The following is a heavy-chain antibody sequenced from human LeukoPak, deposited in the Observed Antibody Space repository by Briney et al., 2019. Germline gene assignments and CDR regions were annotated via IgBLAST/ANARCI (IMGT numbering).Heavy chain of an antibody. CDR1: GGSISSGDYY. CDR3: ARTYCSGGSCHFDY. CDR2: IYYSGST. Sequence: PSQTLSLTCTVSGGSISSGDYYWSWIRQPPGKGLEWIGYIYYSGSTSYNPSLKSRVTISVDTSKNQFSLKLSSVTAADTAVYYCARTYCSGGSCHFDYWGQGTLVTVSS. J-gene: IGHJ4*02. D-gene: IGHD2-15*01. V-gene: IGHV4-30-4*01.